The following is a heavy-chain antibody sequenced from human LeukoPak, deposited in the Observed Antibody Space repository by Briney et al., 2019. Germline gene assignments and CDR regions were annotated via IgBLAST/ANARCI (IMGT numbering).Heavy chain of an antibody. J-gene: IGHJ4*02. CDR3: ATSRRESDWYMADY. CDR1: GFTFSRYN. CDR2: IVTTSAHI. V-gene: IGHV3-21*01. Sequence: GGSLSLSCAASGFTFSRYNMNWVRHTPGKGLEWVSSIVTTSAHIHYADSVKGRFNISRDNGKNSLYLQMNILSAEDTALYYCATSRRESDWYMADYWGQGTLVTVSS. D-gene: IGHD6-19*01.